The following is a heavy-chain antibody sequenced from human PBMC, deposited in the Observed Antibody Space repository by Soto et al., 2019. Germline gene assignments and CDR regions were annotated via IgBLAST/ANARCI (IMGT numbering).Heavy chain of an antibody. CDR3: ARDPQRRDGYNFDS. CDR2: ITTGGETT. J-gene: IGHJ4*02. CDR1: GFIFTDYS. Sequence: GGSLRLSCAASGFIFTDYSMAWIRQAPGKGLEWISYITTGGETTLYAASVEGRFTISRDNAKKALFLQMNSLRADDTAVYFCARDPQRRDGYNFDSWGQGTLVTVSS. V-gene: IGHV3-11*01. D-gene: IGHD5-12*01.